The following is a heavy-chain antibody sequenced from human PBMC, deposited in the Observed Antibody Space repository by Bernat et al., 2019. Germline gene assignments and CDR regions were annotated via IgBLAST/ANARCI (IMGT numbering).Heavy chain of an antibody. V-gene: IGHV3-7*03. J-gene: IGHJ4*02. Sequence: EVQLVESGGGLVQPGGSLTLSCAASGFTFRSSWMRWIRQAPGKGLEWVANIKQDGTEIYYVDAVKGRFTISRDNAKNSLYLQMNSLRAEDTAVYYCVKDPDYWGQGTLVTVSS. CDR1: GFTFRSSW. CDR3: VKDPDY. CDR2: IKQDGTEI.